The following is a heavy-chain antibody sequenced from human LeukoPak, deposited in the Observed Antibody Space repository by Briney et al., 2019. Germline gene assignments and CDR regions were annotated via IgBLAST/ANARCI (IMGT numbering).Heavy chain of an antibody. V-gene: IGHV1-69*04. CDR1: GGTFSSYA. Sequence: SVKVSCKASGGTFSSYAISWVRQARGQGLGWMGRIIPILGIANYAQKFQGRVTITADKSTSTAYMELSSLRSEDTAVYYCARENSKNPWGQGTLVTVSS. CDR3: ARENSKNP. D-gene: IGHD4-11*01. J-gene: IGHJ5*02. CDR2: IIPILGIA.